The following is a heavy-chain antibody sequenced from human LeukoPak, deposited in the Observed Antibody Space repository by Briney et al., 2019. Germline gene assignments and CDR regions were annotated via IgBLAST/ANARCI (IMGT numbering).Heavy chain of an antibody. CDR2: INTDGSGT. V-gene: IGHV3-74*01. CDR1: GFSFTSYW. CDR3: AKPAISSRGWYYDY. D-gene: IGHD6-19*01. Sequence: GGSLRLSCAASGFSFTSYWMHWVRQAPGKGLVWISCINTDGSGTTYADSVKGRFTISRDNSKNTLYLQMNSLRAEDTAVYYCAKPAISSRGWYYDYWGQGTLVTVSS. J-gene: IGHJ4*02.